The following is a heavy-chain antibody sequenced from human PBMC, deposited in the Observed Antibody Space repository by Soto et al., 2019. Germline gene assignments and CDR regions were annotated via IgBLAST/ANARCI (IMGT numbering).Heavy chain of an antibody. Sequence: QVQLQESGPGLVKPSGTLSLTCAVSGGSFTSNNWWTWVRQPPGQGLEWIGEIYLTGSTNYNPSLKSRVTISLDKSENQFSLKVTSLTAADTAVYYCASRDPGTSVDYWGQGTLVTVSS. CDR1: GGSFTSNNW. CDR2: IYLTGST. J-gene: IGHJ4*02. V-gene: IGHV4-4*02. CDR3: ASRDPGTSVDY. D-gene: IGHD1-7*01.